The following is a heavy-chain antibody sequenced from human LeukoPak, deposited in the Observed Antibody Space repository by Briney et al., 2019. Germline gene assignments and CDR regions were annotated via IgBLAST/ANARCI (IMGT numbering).Heavy chain of an antibody. J-gene: IGHJ6*03. D-gene: IGHD2-8*01. Sequence: GGSLRLSCAASGFTVSGNYMSWVRQAPGGGLEWVSIIYSGLGKYYADSVKGRSTISRDNSNNMVYFQLNSLRAEDRAVFYCARVLPSTALYSYYYYMDVGGKGTTVTVSS. V-gene: IGHV3-53*01. CDR3: ARVLPSTALYSYYYYMDV. CDR1: GFTVSGNY. CDR2: IYSGLGK.